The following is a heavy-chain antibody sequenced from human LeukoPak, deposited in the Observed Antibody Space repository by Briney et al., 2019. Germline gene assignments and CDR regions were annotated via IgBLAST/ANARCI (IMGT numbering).Heavy chain of an antibody. D-gene: IGHD3-10*01. CDR1: GGSISSYY. CDR3: ARGSGVRGVISIYYYYYMDV. J-gene: IGHJ6*03. Sequence: SETLSLTCTVSGGSISSYYWSWIRQPPGKGLEWIGRIYTSGSTNYNPSLKSRVTMSVDTSKNQFSLKLSSVTAADTAVYYCARGSGVRGVISIYYYYYMDVWGKGTTVTISS. CDR2: IYTSGST. V-gene: IGHV4-4*07.